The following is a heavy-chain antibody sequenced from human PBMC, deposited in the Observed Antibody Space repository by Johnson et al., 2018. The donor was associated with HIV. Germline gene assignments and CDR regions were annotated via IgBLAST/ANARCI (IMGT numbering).Heavy chain of an antibody. CDR3: AKLRWAPRAFDI. Sequence: QVQLVQSGGGVVQPGRSLRLSCAASAFTVSSNHMTWVRQAPGKGLEWVAVISHDGSDKNYADSVKGRFTISRDNSKNTLFLQMNSLRAEDTAVYYCAKLRWAPRAFDIWGQGTMVTVSS. D-gene: IGHD4-23*01. J-gene: IGHJ3*02. CDR2: ISHDGSDK. CDR1: AFTVSSNH. V-gene: IGHV3-30*18.